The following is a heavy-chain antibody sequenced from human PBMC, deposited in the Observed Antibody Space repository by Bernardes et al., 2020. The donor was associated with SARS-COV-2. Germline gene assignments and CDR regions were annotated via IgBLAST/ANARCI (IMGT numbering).Heavy chain of an antibody. Sequence: GGSLRLSCAASGFTLTDYWMHWVRQVPGKGLVWVSRMNEDGSITNHADSVRGRFTISRDNTKNTLYLQMNSLRAEDTAVYYCVKEFGGNSDYWGQGTLVTVSS. CDR2: MNEDGSIT. V-gene: IGHV3-74*01. D-gene: IGHD2-15*01. CDR1: GFTLTDYW. J-gene: IGHJ4*02. CDR3: VKEFGGNSDY.